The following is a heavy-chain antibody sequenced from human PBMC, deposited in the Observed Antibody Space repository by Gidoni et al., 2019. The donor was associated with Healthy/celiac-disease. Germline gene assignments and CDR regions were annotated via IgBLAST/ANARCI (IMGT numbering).Heavy chain of an antibody. CDR1: GFTFDDYA. D-gene: IGHD3-22*01. V-gene: IGHV3-43*02. CDR3: AKGNYDSSGYYYADAFDI. CDR2: ISGDGGST. Sequence: EVQLVESGGGVVQPGGSLRLSCAASGFTFDDYAMHWVRQAPGKGLEWVSLISGDGGSTYYADSVKGRFTISRDNSKNSLYLQMNSLRTEDTALYYCAKGNYDSSGYYYADAFDIWGQGTMVTVSS. J-gene: IGHJ3*02.